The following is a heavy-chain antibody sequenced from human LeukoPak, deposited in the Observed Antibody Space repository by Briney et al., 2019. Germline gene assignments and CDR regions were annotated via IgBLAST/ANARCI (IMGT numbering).Heavy chain of an antibody. D-gene: IGHD2-21*02. J-gene: IGHJ4*02. V-gene: IGHV4-39*01. CDR2: IYYSGST. CDR1: DGSISSSTSYY. CDR3: ARHPSGDWTVDY. Sequence: PSETLSLTCTVSDGSISSSTSYYWGWIRQPPGRGLEWIGTIYYSGSTYYNPSLKSRVTISVDRSKNQFSLKVSSVTAADTAVYYCARHPSGDWTVDYWGQGTLVTVSS.